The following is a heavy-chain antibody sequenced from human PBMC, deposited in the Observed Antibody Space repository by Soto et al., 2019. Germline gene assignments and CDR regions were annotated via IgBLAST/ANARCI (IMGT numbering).Heavy chain of an antibody. CDR1: GFTFSSYA. V-gene: IGHV3-30-3*01. CDR2: ISYDGSNK. Sequence: PGGSLRLSCAASGFTFSSYAMHWVRQAPGKGLEWVAVISYDGSNKYYADSVKGRFTISRDNSKNTLYLQMNSLRAEDTAVYYCARDFIRSAIYGDYAYYFDYWGQGTLVTVSS. J-gene: IGHJ4*02. D-gene: IGHD4-17*01. CDR3: ARDFIRSAIYGDYAYYFDY.